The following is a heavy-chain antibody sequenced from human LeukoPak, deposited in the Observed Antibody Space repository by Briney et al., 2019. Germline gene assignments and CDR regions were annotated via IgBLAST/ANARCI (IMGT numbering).Heavy chain of an antibody. J-gene: IGHJ4*02. CDR1: GYTFTSYG. D-gene: IGHD3-22*01. V-gene: IGHV1-18*01. Sequence: GASVKVSCKASGYTFTSYGISWVRQAPGQGLEWMGWISAYNGNTNYAQKLQGRVTMTTDTSTSTAYMELRSLRSDDTAVYYCARDRIQNYYDSSGYVDYWGQGTLVTVSS. CDR3: ARDRIQNYYDSSGYVDY. CDR2: ISAYNGNT.